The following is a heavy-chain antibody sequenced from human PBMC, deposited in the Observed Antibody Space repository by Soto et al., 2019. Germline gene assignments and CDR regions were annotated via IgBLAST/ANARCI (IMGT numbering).Heavy chain of an antibody. D-gene: IGHD3-3*01. V-gene: IGHV4-59*12. CDR3: AKGGRFPEARYYFLDV. CDR1: GGSISSYY. Sequence: LELLSLTCTVSGGSISSYYWRWIRQPPGKGLEWIGYIYYSGSTNYNPSLKSRVTISVDTSKNQFSLNLRSVTAADTGVYYCAKGGRFPEARYYFLDVWGNGTTVTVSS. CDR2: IYYSGST. J-gene: IGHJ6*03.